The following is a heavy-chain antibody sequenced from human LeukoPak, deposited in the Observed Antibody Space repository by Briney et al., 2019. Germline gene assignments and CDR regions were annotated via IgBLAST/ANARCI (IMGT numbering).Heavy chain of an antibody. CDR1: GFTFSSYS. CDR2: ISSSSSYI. Sequence: GGSLRLSCAASGFTFSSYSMNWVRQAPGKGLEWVSSISSSSSYIYYADSVKGRFTISRDNAKNSLYLQMSSLRAEDTAVYYCARVRRYYDSSGYAYWGQGTLVTVSS. J-gene: IGHJ4*02. CDR3: ARVRRYYDSSGYAY. V-gene: IGHV3-21*01. D-gene: IGHD3-22*01.